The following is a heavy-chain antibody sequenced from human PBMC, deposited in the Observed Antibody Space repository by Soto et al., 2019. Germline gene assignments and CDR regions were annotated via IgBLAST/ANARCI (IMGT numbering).Heavy chain of an antibody. CDR1: GGTFSSYT. J-gene: IGHJ6*02. V-gene: IGHV1-69*04. D-gene: IGHD3-10*01. Sequence: GASVKVSCKASGGTFSSYTISWVRQAPGQGLEWMGRIIPILGIANYAQKFQGRVTITADKSTSTAYMELSSLRSEDTAVYYCARDLSYYGSGSSMDVWGQGTTVTVSS. CDR2: IIPILGIA. CDR3: ARDLSYYGSGSSMDV.